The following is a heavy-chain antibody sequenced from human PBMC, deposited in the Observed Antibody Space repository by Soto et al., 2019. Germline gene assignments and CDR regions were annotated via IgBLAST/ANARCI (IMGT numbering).Heavy chain of an antibody. J-gene: IGHJ4*02. CDR1: GGSISGYY. CDR3: AAPPRY. D-gene: IGHD6-6*01. V-gene: IGHV4-59*01. Sequence: QLQLQESGPGLVKPSETLSLTCTVSGGSISGYYWNWIRQPPGKGLEWIGYIYNSGSTNYNPSLKSRVTISVDTSKNQFSLKLTSVTAADTAVYYCAAPPRYWGQGTLVTVSS. CDR2: IYNSGST.